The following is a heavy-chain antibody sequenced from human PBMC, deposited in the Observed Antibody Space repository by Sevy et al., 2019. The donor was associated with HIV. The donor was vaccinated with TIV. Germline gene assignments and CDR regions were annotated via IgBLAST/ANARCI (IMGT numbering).Heavy chain of an antibody. J-gene: IGHJ4*02. D-gene: IGHD3-22*01. CDR2: IYRSGST. Sequence: SETLSLTCTVSGGSISSGDYYWSWIRQPPGKGLEWIGYIYRSGSTNYNPSLKSRIAISVDTSKNQISLKLSSVTAADTAVYYCARAQYYYDSNGYYVLPRYYFDYWGQGTLVTVSS. CDR3: ARAQYYYDSNGYYVLPRYYFDY. V-gene: IGHV4-30-4*01. CDR1: GGSISSGDYY.